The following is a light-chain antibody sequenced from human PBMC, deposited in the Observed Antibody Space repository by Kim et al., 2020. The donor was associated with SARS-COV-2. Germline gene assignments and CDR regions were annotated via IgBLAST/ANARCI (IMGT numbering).Light chain of an antibody. CDR1: ISNIGSNV. CDR3: AAWDDSLKGSV. J-gene: IGLJ3*02. Sequence: ELTQPPSASGTPGQSVTISCSGSISNIGSNVVNWYQQLPGTAPKLLMYSNDYRPSGVPDRFSGSKSGTSASLATSGLQSEDEADYYCAAWDDSLKGSVFGGGTQLTVL. CDR2: SND. V-gene: IGLV1-44*01.